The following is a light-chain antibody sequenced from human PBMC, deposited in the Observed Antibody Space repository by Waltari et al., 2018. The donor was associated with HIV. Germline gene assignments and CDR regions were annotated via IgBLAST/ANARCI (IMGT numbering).Light chain of an antibody. J-gene: IGLJ1*01. V-gene: IGLV2-23*02. Sequence: QSALTQPASVSGSPGQSITLSCTGTRRNVDGHTSVSWYQQHPGKAPTFMIYDVSKRPSGVSNRFSGSKSGNTASLTISGLQAEDEADYYCCSYAGSNTFNYVFGTGTKVTVL. CDR1: RRNVDGHTS. CDR3: CSYAGSNTFNYV. CDR2: DVS.